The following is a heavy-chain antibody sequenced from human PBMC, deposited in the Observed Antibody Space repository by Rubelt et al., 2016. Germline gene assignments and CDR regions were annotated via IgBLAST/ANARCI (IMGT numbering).Heavy chain of an antibody. CDR1: GYTFTSYA. CDR3: ARSYSNYQDGYYYYYGMDV. D-gene: IGHD4-11*01. CDR2: INAGNGNT. Sequence: QVQLVQSGAEVKKPGASVKVSCKASGYTFTSYAMHWVRQAPGQRLEWMGWINAGNGNTKYSQQFQGRGTITRDTSASTAYMELSSLRSEDTAVYYCARSYSNYQDGYYYYYGMDVWGQGTTVTVSS. V-gene: IGHV1-3*01. J-gene: IGHJ6*02.